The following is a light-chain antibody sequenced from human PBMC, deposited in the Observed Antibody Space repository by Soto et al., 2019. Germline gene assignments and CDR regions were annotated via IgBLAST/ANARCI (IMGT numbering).Light chain of an antibody. CDR1: QSIRSW. J-gene: IGKJ1*01. CDR2: KAS. V-gene: IGKV1-5*03. CDR3: QQYNSYSWT. Sequence: DIQLTQSPSFLSASVGNRVTITCRASQSIRSWLAWYQQKPGKAPKLLIYKASTLKSGVPSRFSGSRSGTECTLTISSLQPDDVATYYCQQYNSYSWTFGQGTKVDIK.